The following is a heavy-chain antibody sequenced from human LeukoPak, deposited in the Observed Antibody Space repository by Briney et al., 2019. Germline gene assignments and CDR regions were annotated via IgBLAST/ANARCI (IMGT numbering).Heavy chain of an antibody. Sequence: SETLSLTCTVFGGSISSSSYYWGWIRQPPGKGLEWIGSIYYSGSTYYNPSLKSRVTISVDTSKNQFSLKLSSVTAADTAVYYCARSQYQLLRGTGAFDIWGQGTMVTVSS. CDR1: GGSISSSSYY. J-gene: IGHJ3*02. CDR2: IYYSGST. D-gene: IGHD2-2*01. CDR3: ARSQYQLLRGTGAFDI. V-gene: IGHV4-39*07.